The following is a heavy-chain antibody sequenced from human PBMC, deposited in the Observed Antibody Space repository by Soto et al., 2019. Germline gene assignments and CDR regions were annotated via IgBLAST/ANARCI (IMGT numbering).Heavy chain of an antibody. CDR3: ARATSFSGHHGY. D-gene: IGHD2-8*02. CDR1: GGSFSSGGYY. V-gene: IGHV4-31*03. Sequence: QLQLQESGPGLVKPSQTLSLACTVSGGSFSSGGYYWSWIRQLPGKGLEWIGYIYYSGSTYYNPSLKRRFTLSLDTSKTQFSLKLRSVTAADTAVYYCARATSFSGHHGYWGQGTLVTVS. CDR2: IYYSGST. J-gene: IGHJ4*02.